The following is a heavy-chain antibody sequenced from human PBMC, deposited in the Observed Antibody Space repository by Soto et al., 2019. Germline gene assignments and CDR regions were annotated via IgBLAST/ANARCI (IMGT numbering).Heavy chain of an antibody. CDR1: GGSISSDNYF. V-gene: IGHV4-39*02. J-gene: IGHJ4*02. CDR2: IYYTGDT. Sequence: QLQLQESGPGLVKPSETLSLTCTVSGGSISSDNYFWGWFRQPPGRGLEWIGSIYYTGDTYYNPSLKSRVTISVDTSKNQFSLKLSSVTAADTAVYYCARDGYNDVPFDYWGQGSMFTVSS. D-gene: IGHD5-12*01. CDR3: ARDGYNDVPFDY.